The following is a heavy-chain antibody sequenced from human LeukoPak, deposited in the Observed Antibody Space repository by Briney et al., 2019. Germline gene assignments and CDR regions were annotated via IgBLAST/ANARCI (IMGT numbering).Heavy chain of an antibody. Sequence: GASVKVSCKASGGTFSSYAISWVRQAPGQGLEWMGGIIPIFGTANYAQKFQGRVTITADESTSTAYMELSSLRSEDTAVYYCARDSSEFRSLIPHWGQGTQVTVSS. CDR3: ARDSSEFRSLIPH. D-gene: IGHD2-21*01. CDR1: GGTFSSYA. J-gene: IGHJ1*01. V-gene: IGHV1-69*13. CDR2: IIPIFGTA.